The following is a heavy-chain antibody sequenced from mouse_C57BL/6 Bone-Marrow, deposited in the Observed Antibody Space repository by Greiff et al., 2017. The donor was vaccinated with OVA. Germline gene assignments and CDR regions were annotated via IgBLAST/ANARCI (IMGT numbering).Heavy chain of an antibody. V-gene: IGHV5-9*01. CDR1: GFTFSSYT. CDR2: ISGGGGNT. Sequence: GGLVKPGGSLKLSCAASGFTFSSYTMSWVRQTPEKRLEWVATISGGGGNTYYPDSVKGRFTISRDNAKNTLYLQMSSLRSEDTALYYCARHEGPRFAYWGQGTLVTVSA. D-gene: IGHD3-3*01. J-gene: IGHJ3*01. CDR3: ARHEGPRFAY.